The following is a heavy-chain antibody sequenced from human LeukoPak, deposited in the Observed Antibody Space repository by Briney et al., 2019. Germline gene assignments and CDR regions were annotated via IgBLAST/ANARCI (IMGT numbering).Heavy chain of an antibody. D-gene: IGHD3-10*01. CDR1: GFTFDDYG. V-gene: IGHV3-9*01. J-gene: IGHJ4*02. CDR3: AKNRGSGSYNDY. Sequence: PGGSLRLSCAASGFTFDDYGMNWVRQAPGKGLEWVSGISWNSGFIVYADSVKGRFTISRDNAKNSLYLQMNSLRPEDTAVYYCAKNRGSGSYNDYWGQGTLVTVSS. CDR2: ISWNSGFI.